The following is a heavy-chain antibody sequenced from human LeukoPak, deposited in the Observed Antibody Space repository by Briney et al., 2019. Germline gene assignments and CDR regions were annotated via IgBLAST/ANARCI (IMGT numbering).Heavy chain of an antibody. J-gene: IGHJ3*02. V-gene: IGHV4-59*01. CDR2: IYYSGST. D-gene: IGHD1-26*01. CDR1: GGSISSYY. Sequence: SETLSLTCTVSGGSISSYYWSWIRQPPGKGLEWIGYIYYSGSTNYNPSLKSRVTMSVDTSKNQFSLNLKSVTAADTAVYYCAGDHRGNYYLDIWGQGTMVTVSS. CDR3: AGDHRGNYYLDI.